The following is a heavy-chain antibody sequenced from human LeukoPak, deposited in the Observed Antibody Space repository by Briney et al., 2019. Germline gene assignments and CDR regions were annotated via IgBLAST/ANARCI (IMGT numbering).Heavy chain of an antibody. D-gene: IGHD3-22*01. J-gene: IGHJ3*02. CDR1: GGFISSSSYY. Sequence: SETLSLTCTVSGGFISSSSYYWGWIRQPPGKGLEWIGSIYYSGSTYYNPSLKSRVTISVDTSKNQFSLKLSSVTAADTAVYYCAGHFYYYDSSGMWAFDIWGQGTMVTVSS. CDR2: IYYSGST. CDR3: AGHFYYYDSSGMWAFDI. V-gene: IGHV4-39*01.